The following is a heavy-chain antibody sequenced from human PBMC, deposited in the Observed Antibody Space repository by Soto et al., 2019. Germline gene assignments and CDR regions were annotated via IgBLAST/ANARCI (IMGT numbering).Heavy chain of an antibody. CDR3: ARDHPYDFWSGYPPYYGMDV. V-gene: IGHV1-46*01. CDR2: INPSGGST. D-gene: IGHD3-3*01. Sequence: ASVKVSCKASGYTFTSYYMHWVRQAPGQGLEWLGIINPSGGSTSYAQKFQGRVTMTRDTSTSTVYMELSSLRSEDTAVYYCARDHPYDFWSGYPPYYGMDVWGQGTTVTVSS. CDR1: GYTFTSYY. J-gene: IGHJ6*02.